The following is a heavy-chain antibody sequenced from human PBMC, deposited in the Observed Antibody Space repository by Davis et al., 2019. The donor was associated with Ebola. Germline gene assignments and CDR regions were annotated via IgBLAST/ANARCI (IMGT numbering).Heavy chain of an antibody. CDR1: GFTFSSYW. D-gene: IGHD3-3*01. Sequence: GGSLRLSCAASGFTFSSYWMSWVRQAPGKGLEWVANIKQDGSEKYYVDSVKGRFTISRDNAKNSLYLQMNSLRAEDTAVYYCARSTTYYDFWSGYQAYWGQGTLVTVSS. V-gene: IGHV3-7*01. J-gene: IGHJ4*02. CDR3: ARSTTYYDFWSGYQAY. CDR2: IKQDGSEK.